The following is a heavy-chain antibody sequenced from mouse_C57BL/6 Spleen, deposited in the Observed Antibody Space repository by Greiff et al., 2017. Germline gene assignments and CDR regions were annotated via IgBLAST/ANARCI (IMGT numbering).Heavy chain of an antibody. CDR1: GFSLTSYG. Sequence: QVQLQQSGPGLVQPSQSLSITCTVSGFSLTSYGVHWVRQSPGKGLEWLGVIWRGGSTDYNAAFMSRLSITKDNSKSQVFFKMNSLQADDTAIYYCAGIITTVGYYAMDYWGQGTSVTVSS. J-gene: IGHJ4*01. CDR2: IWRGGST. V-gene: IGHV2-5*01. D-gene: IGHD1-1*01. CDR3: AGIITTVGYYAMDY.